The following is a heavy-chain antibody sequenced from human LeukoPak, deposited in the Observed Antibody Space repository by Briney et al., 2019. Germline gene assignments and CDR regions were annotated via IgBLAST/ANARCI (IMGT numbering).Heavy chain of an antibody. D-gene: IGHD2-2*01. J-gene: IGHJ4*02. V-gene: IGHV3-23*01. Sequence: GGTLRLSCAASGFTFSSYSMSWVRQAPGKGLEWVSIFRGSDGSTYYADSVKGRFTISRDTSKNTLYLQMNSLRAEDTAVYYCAKLYYLSPSLSVELTYFDYWGQGTLVTVSS. CDR2: FRGSDGST. CDR1: GFTFSSYS. CDR3: AKLYYLSPSLSVELTYFDY.